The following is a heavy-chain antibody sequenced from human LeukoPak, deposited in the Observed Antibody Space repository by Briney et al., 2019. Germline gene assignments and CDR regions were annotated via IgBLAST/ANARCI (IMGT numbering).Heavy chain of an antibody. Sequence: GASVTVSFTASGYIFTSYAMHWVRQAPGQRLEWMGWINGGKGNIKYSQKFQGRVTISKDTSARTSYMELSSLRSEDTAVYYCARSRTDDYGDWWWFDPWGQGTLVTVSS. V-gene: IGHV1-3*01. CDR3: ARSRTDDYGDWWWFDP. CDR1: GYIFTSYA. D-gene: IGHD4-17*01. J-gene: IGHJ5*02. CDR2: INGGKGNI.